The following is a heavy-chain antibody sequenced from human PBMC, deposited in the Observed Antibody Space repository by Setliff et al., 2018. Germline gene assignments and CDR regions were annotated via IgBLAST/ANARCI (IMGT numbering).Heavy chain of an antibody. V-gene: IGHV3-23*01. Sequence: GGSLRLSCAASGFTFSIYAMSWVRQAPGKGLEWVSAIRGDSGSTYYADSVKGRFTISRDNSKNTLYLQMDSLRTEDTSIYYCARGQQWELLPPYFDYWGRGTLVTV. J-gene: IGHJ4*02. CDR3: ARGQQWELLPPYFDY. D-gene: IGHD1-26*01. CDR1: GFTFSIYA. CDR2: IRGDSGST.